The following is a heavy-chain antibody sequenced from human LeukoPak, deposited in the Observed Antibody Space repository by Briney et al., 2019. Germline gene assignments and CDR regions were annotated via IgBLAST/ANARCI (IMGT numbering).Heavy chain of an antibody. J-gene: IGHJ5*02. Sequence: PAGSLTLSCAASGFTFSSYWMSWVRQAPGKGLEWVANIKQDGSEKYCVDSVKGRFTISRDNAENSLYLQMNSLRAEDTAVYYCARGQIQLWFPWGQGTLVPVSS. CDR3: ARGQIQLWFP. CDR1: GFTFSSYW. D-gene: IGHD5-18*01. CDR2: IKQDGSEK. V-gene: IGHV3-7*01.